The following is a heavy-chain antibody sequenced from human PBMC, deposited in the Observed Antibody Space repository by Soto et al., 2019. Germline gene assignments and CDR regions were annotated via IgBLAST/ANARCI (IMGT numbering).Heavy chain of an antibody. CDR2: ISAYNGNT. D-gene: IGHD5-18*01. V-gene: IGHV1-18*01. CDR3: ASSSGNSYGYPDAFDI. Sequence: GASVKVSCKGSGYTFTSYGISWVRQAPGQGLEWMGWISAYNGNTNYAQKLQGRVTMTTDTSTSTAYMELRSLRSDDTAVYYCASSSGNSYGYPDAFDIWGQGTMVSVSS. J-gene: IGHJ3*02. CDR1: GYTFTSYG.